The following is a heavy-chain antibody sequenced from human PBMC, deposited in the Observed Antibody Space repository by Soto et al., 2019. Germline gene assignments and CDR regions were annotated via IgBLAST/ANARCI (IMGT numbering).Heavy chain of an antibody. CDR2: IYYSGST. J-gene: IGHJ4*02. CDR3: ARVSSSWLRYFDY. D-gene: IGHD6-13*01. Sequence: SETLSLTCTVSGGSVSSGSYYWSWIRQPPGKGLEWIGYIYYSGSTNYNPSLKSRVTISVDTSKNQFSLKLSSVTAADTAVYYCARVSSSWLRYFDYWGQGTLVTISS. CDR1: GGSVSSGSYY. V-gene: IGHV4-61*01.